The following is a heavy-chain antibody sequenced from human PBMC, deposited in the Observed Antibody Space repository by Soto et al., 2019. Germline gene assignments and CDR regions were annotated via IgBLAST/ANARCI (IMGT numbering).Heavy chain of an antibody. CDR3: ASGVGYDFWSGYPVHWRGYNCFDP. Sequence: QVQLVQSGAEVKKPGASVKVSCKASGYTFTSYDINWVRQATGQGLEWMGWMNPNSGNTGYAQKFPGKATMPRKTSVSTAYMEISSLRSGETAVYYCASGVGYDFWSGYPVHWRGYNCFDPWGQGTLVTVSS. D-gene: IGHD3-3*01. J-gene: IGHJ5*02. CDR2: MNPNSGNT. CDR1: GYTFTSYD. V-gene: IGHV1-8*01.